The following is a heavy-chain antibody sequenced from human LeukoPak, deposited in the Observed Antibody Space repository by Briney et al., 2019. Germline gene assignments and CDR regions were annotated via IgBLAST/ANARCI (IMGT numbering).Heavy chain of an antibody. J-gene: IGHJ4*02. D-gene: IGHD1-26*01. CDR1: GGSISSSSYY. Sequence: SETLSLTCTVSGGSISSSSYYWGWIRQPPGKGLEWIGSIYYSGSTYYSPSLKSRVTISVDTSKNQFSLKLSSVTAADTAVYYCARLNRPSDSGSYGALDYWGQGTLVTVSS. V-gene: IGHV4-39*01. CDR3: ARLNRPSDSGSYGALDY. CDR2: IYYSGST.